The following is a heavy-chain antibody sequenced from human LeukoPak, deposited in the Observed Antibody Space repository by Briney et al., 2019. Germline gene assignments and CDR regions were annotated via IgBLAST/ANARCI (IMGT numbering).Heavy chain of an antibody. Sequence: GGSLRLSCAASGFTFNKYAMNWVRQAPGKGLEWVSGISWNSGSIGYADSVKGRFTISRDNAKNSLYLQMNSLRAEDTALCYCAKDLFLAAAGTCFDYWGQGTLVTVSS. CDR2: ISWNSGSI. CDR3: AKDLFLAAAGTCFDY. J-gene: IGHJ4*02. D-gene: IGHD6-13*01. V-gene: IGHV3-9*01. CDR1: GFTFNKYA.